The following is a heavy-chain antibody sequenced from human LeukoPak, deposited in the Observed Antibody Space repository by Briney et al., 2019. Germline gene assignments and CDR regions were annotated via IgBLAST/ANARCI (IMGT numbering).Heavy chain of an antibody. CDR1: GGSISSYY. J-gene: IGHJ6*02. CDR2: IYTSGST. D-gene: IGHD4-17*01. CDR3: ARDWQTTVDYYYYGMDV. Sequence: SETLSLTCTVSGGSISSYYWSWIRQPAGKGLEWIGRIYTSGSTNYNPSLKSRVTMSVDTSKNQFSLKLSSVTAADTAVYYCARDWQTTVDYYYYGMDVWGQGTTVTVSS. V-gene: IGHV4-4*07.